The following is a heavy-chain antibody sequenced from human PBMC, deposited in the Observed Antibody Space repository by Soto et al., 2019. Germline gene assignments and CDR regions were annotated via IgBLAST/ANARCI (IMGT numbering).Heavy chain of an antibody. CDR1: GFTFSGYA. CDR2: ISGSAAST. V-gene: IGHV3-23*01. CDR3: AKDVHYDILTGIEYFHH. Sequence: EVQLLGSGGGLVQPGGSLRLSCAASGFTFSGYAMSWVRHAPGKGPEWVSGISGSAASTNYADSVKGRFTISRDNSKSTLYLQMNSLRAEDTAVYYCAKDVHYDILTGIEYFHHWAQGTLVTVSS. J-gene: IGHJ1*01. D-gene: IGHD3-9*01.